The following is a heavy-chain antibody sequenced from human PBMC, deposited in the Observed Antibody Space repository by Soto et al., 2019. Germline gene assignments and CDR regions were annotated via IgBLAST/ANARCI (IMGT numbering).Heavy chain of an antibody. CDR2: ISWNSGSI. V-gene: IGHV3-9*01. CDR3: AKSDSSGWYGEFAWFDP. D-gene: IGHD6-19*01. J-gene: IGHJ5*02. Sequence: EVQLVESGGGLVQPGRSLRLSCAASGFTFDDYAMNWVRQAPGKGMEWVSGISWNSGSIGYAESVKGRFTISRDNAKNSLYLQMNSLRAEDTALYYCAKSDSSGWYGEFAWFDPWGQGTLVTVSS. CDR1: GFTFDDYA.